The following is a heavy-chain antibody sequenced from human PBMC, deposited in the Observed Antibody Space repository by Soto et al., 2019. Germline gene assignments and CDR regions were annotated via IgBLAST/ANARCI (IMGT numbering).Heavy chain of an antibody. CDR3: ARGLWVEPELYYYGMDV. CDR2: IFYSGTT. Sequence: PSETLSLTCTVSGDSISSADFYWSWIRQPPGKGLEWIGHIFYSGTTYYNPSLKSRLTISVDTSENHFSLRLTSVTAADTAVYYCARGLWVEPELYYYGMDVWGQGTTVTVSS. CDR1: GDSISSADFY. V-gene: IGHV4-30-4*01. D-gene: IGHD1-1*01. J-gene: IGHJ6*02.